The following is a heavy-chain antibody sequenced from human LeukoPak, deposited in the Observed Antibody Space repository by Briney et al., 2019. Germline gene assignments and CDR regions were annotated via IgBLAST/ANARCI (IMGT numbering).Heavy chain of an antibody. V-gene: IGHV4-4*02. CDR2: IYHSGST. J-gene: IGHJ3*02. D-gene: IGHD2-21*02. CDR3: ARAAYCGGDCYSAVWDI. CDR1: GGSISSSNW. Sequence: SETLSLTCAVSGGSISSSNWWSWVRQPPGKGLEWIGEIYHSGSTNYNPSLKSRVTISVDKSKNQFSLKLSSVTAADTAVYYCARAAYCGGDCYSAVWDIWGQGTMVTVSS.